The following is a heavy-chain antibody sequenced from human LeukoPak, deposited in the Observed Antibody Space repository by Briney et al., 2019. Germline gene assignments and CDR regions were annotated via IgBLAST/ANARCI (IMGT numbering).Heavy chain of an antibody. CDR3: ARLLDNDISGDPDTFGV. D-gene: IGHD3-22*01. V-gene: IGHV4-59*11. CDR2: VSYTGRT. CDR1: GGSLSGHY. J-gene: IGHJ3*01. Sequence: SETLSLTCTVSGGSLSGHYWSWIRQPPGKRLEWIGYVSYTGRTKYNPSLQSRVTISIDTSKSQFSPKLTSVTSADTAVYSCARLLDNDISGDPDTFGVWGQGTTVIVSS.